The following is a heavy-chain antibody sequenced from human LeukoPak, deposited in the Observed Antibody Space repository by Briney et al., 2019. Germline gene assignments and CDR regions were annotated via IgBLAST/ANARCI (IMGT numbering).Heavy chain of an antibody. CDR1: GFSFRSYT. J-gene: IGHJ3*01. CDR2: ISASGVSA. D-gene: IGHD1-14*01. V-gene: IGHV3-23*01. CDR3: AKGKVNHDGAFDL. Sequence: GESLRLSCEGSGFSFRSYTMNWVRQVPGKGREWVSTISASGVSAYYAVSVKGRFTISRDNSKNTFYMQMNSLRAEDTAVYYCAKGKVNHDGAFDLWGQGAMVTVSS.